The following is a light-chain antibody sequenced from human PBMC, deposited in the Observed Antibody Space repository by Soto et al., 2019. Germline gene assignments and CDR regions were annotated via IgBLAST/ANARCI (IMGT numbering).Light chain of an antibody. CDR2: AAS. CDR1: QSISRY. V-gene: IGKV1-5*01. J-gene: IGKJ1*01. CDR3: QQYNTYSA. Sequence: DIQMTQSPSSLSASVGDRITIACRASQSISRYLNWYQHKPGKAPKLLINAASSLKSGVPSRFSGSGSGTEFTLTISSLQPDDFATYYCQQYNTYSAFGQGTKVDI.